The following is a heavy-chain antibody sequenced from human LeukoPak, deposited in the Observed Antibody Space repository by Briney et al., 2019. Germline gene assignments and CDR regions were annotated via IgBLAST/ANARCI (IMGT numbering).Heavy chain of an antibody. CDR2: IYHSGST. D-gene: IGHD1-14*01. CDR3: ATETKSPYYGMDV. CDR1: GGSISSGGYS. J-gene: IGHJ6*04. V-gene: IGHV4-30-2*01. Sequence: SETLFLTCAVSGGSISSGGYSWSCIRQPPGKGLEWIGYIYHSGSTYYNPSHKSRVNITVDRSKNDFSLKLSFVTAADTAVYYCATETKSPYYGMDVWGKGTTVTVSS.